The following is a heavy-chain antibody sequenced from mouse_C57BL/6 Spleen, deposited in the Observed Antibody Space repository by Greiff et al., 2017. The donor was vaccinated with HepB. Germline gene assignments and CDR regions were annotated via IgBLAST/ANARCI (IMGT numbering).Heavy chain of an antibody. D-gene: IGHD2-1*01. V-gene: IGHV5-6*01. J-gene: IGHJ4*01. CDR2: ISSGGSYT. CDR1: GFTFSSYG. CDR3: ARPLYYGNYGSMDD. Sequence: EVKLVESGGDLVKPGGSLKLSCAASGFTFSSYGMSWVRQTPDKRLEWVATISSGGSYTYYPDSVKGRFTISRDNAKNTLYLQMSSLKSEDTAMYYCARPLYYGNYGSMDDWGQGTSVTVSS.